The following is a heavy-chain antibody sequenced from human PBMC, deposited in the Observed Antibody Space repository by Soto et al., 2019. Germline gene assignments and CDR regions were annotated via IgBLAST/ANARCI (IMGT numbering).Heavy chain of an antibody. J-gene: IGHJ6*02. CDR2: IYYSGST. D-gene: IGHD4-17*01. CDR1: GGSISSGGYY. V-gene: IGHV4-31*03. Sequence: SETLSLTCTVSGGSISSGGYYWSWIRQHPGKGLEWIGYIYYSGSTYYNPSLKSRVTISVDTSKNQFSLKLSSVTAADTAVYYCARDFSVYGDYYYYGMDVWGQGTTVTVSS. CDR3: ARDFSVYGDYYYYGMDV.